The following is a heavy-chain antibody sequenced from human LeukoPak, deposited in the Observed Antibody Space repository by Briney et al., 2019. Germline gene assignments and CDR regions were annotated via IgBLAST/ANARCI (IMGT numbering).Heavy chain of an antibody. V-gene: IGHV3-23*01. CDR3: AKDGHYDFWSGYFDY. D-gene: IGHD3-3*01. CDR1: GFTFSRYL. CDR2: ISGSGGST. J-gene: IGHJ4*02. Sequence: HPGGSLRLSFAASGFTFSRYLMSWMRQAPGNGLEWVSAISGSGGSTYYADSVKGRFTISRDNSKNTLYLQMNSLRAEDTAVYYCAKDGHYDFWSGYFDYWGQGTLVTVSS.